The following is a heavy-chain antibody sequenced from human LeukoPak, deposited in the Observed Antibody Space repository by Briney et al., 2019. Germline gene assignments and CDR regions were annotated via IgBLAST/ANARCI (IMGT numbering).Heavy chain of an antibody. Sequence: GGSLRLSCVAAAFSLTKYWMQWDRQVPGKGLVWVSRINDLGTSTNYAASVRGRFTISRDDAKNTLYLPMNSLRAEDTAVYYCARGCRAYYVDYWGRGTLVTVSS. V-gene: IGHV3-74*01. CDR1: AFSLTKYW. D-gene: IGHD2-15*01. CDR2: INDLGTST. CDR3: ARGCRAYYVDY. J-gene: IGHJ4*02.